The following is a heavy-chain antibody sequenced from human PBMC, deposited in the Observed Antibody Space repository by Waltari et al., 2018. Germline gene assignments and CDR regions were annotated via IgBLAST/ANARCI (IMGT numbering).Heavy chain of an antibody. CDR3: ASIYSGSYYEENY. Sequence: EVQLVESGGGLVKPGGSLRLSCAASGFTFSSYSMNWVRQAPGKGLEWVSSISSSSSYIYYADSVKGRFTISRDNAKNSLYLQMSSLRSEDTAVYYCASIYSGSYYEENYWGQGTLVTVSS. V-gene: IGHV3-21*04. D-gene: IGHD1-26*01. CDR2: ISSSSSYI. CDR1: GFTFSSYS. J-gene: IGHJ4*02.